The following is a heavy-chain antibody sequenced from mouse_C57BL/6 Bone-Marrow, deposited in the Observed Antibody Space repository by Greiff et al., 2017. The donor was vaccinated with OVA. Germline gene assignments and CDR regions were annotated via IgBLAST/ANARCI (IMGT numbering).Heavy chain of an antibody. CDR3: ARGAY. J-gene: IGHJ3*01. CDR2: IYPGDGDT. CDR1: GYAFSSYW. V-gene: IGHV1-80*01. Sequence: QVHVKQSGAELVKPGASVKISCKASGYAFSSYWMNWMKQRPGKGLEWIGQIYPGDGDTNYNGKFKGKATLTADKSSSTAYMQLSSLTSEDSAVYFCARGAYWGQGTLVTVSA.